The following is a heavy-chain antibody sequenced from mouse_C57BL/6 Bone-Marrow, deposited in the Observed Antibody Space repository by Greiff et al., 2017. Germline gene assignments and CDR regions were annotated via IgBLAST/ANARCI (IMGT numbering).Heavy chain of an antibody. J-gene: IGHJ3*01. D-gene: IGHD2-4*01. CDR1: GFTFSDYG. Sequence: EVKLVESGGGLVKPGGSLKLSCAASGFTFSDYGMHWVRQAPEKGLEWVAYISSGSSTIYYADTVKGRFTISRDNAKNTLFLQMTSLRSEDTAMYYCARRYDYDGFAYWGQGTLVTVSA. CDR2: ISSGSSTI. CDR3: ARRYDYDGFAY. V-gene: IGHV5-17*01.